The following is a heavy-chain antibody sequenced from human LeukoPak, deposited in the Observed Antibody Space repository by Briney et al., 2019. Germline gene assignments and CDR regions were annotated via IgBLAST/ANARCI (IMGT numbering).Heavy chain of an antibody. CDR2: IYYSGST. CDR1: GGSISSYY. J-gene: IGHJ4*02. CDR3: ARDGEYCGDGGCYTDY. V-gene: IGHV4-59*12. D-gene: IGHD2-15*01. Sequence: PSETLSLTCTVSGGSISSYYWSWIRQPPGKGLEWIGYIYYSGSTNYNPSLKSRVRISADTSKNQFSLRLSSVTAADTAVYYCARDGEYCGDGGCYTDYWSQGTLVTVSS.